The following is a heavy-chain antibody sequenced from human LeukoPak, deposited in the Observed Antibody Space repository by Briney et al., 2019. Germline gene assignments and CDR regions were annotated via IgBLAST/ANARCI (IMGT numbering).Heavy chain of an antibody. V-gene: IGHV3-23*01. CDR1: GFTFSTYG. J-gene: IGHJ4*02. CDR3: ARASGYYFDY. CDR2: IRGNGVTT. Sequence: GGSLRLSCAASGFTFSTYGMNWVRQAPGKGLEWVSGIRGNGVTTYYADSVKGRFTISRDNSKNTLYLQMNSLRAEDTAVYYCARASGYYFDYWGQGTLVTVSS.